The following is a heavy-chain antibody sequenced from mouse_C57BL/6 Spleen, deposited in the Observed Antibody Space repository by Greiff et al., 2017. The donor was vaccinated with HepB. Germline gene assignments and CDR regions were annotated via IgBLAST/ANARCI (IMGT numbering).Heavy chain of an antibody. V-gene: IGHV1-26*01. CDR2: INPNNGGT. CDR3: ARLRDYDDY. Sequence: VQLQQSGPELVKPGASVKISCKASGYTFTDYYMNWVKQSHGKSLEWIGDINPNNGGTSYNQKFKGKATLTVDKSSSTAYMELRSLTSEDSAVYYCARLRDYDDYWGQGTTLTVSS. CDR1: GYTFTDYY. D-gene: IGHD2-4*01. J-gene: IGHJ2*01.